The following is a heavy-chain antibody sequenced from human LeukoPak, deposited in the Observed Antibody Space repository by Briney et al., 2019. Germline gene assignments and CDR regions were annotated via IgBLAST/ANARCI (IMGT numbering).Heavy chain of an antibody. J-gene: IGHJ5*02. V-gene: IGHV3-7*01. CDR1: GFTFSSYW. CDR3: AGDPYGDNWFDP. CDR2: IKEDGSEK. D-gene: IGHD4-17*01. Sequence: QPGGSLRLSCAASGFTFSSYWMSWVRQAPGKGLEWVANIKEDGSEKYYVDSVKGRFTISRDNAKKSLYLQMNNLRAEDTVVYYCAGDPYGDNWFDPWGQGTLVTVSS.